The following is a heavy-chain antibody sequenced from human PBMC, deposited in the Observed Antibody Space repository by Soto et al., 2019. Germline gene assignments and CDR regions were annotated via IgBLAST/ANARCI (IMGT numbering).Heavy chain of an antibody. CDR2: IYPGDSDT. D-gene: IGHD6-19*01. V-gene: IGHV5-51*03. J-gene: IGHJ4*02. CDR3: AILLRSGWDHFDY. CDR1: GYRFTSYW. Sequence: EVQLVQSGAEVKKPGESLKISCKGSGYRFTSYWIGWVRQMPGKGLEWMGIIYPGDSDTRYSPSFQGQVTISDAKSINTASLQWSSLKASDTAMYYCAILLRSGWDHFDYWGQGTLVTVSS.